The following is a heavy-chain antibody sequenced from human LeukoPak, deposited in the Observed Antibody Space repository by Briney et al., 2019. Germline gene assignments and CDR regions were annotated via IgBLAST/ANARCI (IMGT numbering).Heavy chain of an antibody. CDR2: ISAYNGNT. D-gene: IGHD6-6*01. J-gene: IGHJ5*02. CDR1: GYTFTSYG. CDR3: ARDLGSSATSTNWFDP. V-gene: IGHV1-18*01. Sequence: ASMKVSCKASGYTFTSYGISWVRQAPGQGLEWMGWISAYNGNTNYAQKLQGRVTMTTDTSTSTAYMELRSLRSDDTAVYYCARDLGSSATSTNWFDPWGQGTLVTVSS.